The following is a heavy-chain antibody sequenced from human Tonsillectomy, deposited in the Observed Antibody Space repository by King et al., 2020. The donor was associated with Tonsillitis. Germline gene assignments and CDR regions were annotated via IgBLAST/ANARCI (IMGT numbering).Heavy chain of an antibody. CDR2: IHYSGDT. CDR1: GGSINYYY. J-gene: IGHJ4*02. V-gene: IGHV4-59*01. CDR3: ARTGTSGWSHFDF. D-gene: IGHD6-19*01. Sequence: VQLQESGPGLVKPSETLSLTCNVSGGSINYYYWSWIRQTPGKGLEWIGYIHYSGDTNYSPSLRRRVTISVDTSKNQFSLKLSSVTAVDTAVYYCARTGTSGWSHFDFWGQGTLVTVSS.